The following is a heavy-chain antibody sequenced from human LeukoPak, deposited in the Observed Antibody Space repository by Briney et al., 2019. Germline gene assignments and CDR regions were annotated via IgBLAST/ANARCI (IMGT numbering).Heavy chain of an antibody. V-gene: IGHV1-69*05. CDR2: IIPIFGTA. D-gene: IGHD3-22*01. Sequence: ASVKVSCKASGGTFRSYAISWVRQAPGQGLEGMGGIIPIFGTANYAQKFQGSVPITTDESTSTAYMELSSLRSEDTAVYYCARDSGSDYYDSSGYYDYWGQGTLVTVSS. J-gene: IGHJ4*02. CDR1: GGTFRSYA. CDR3: ARDSGSDYYDSSGYYDY.